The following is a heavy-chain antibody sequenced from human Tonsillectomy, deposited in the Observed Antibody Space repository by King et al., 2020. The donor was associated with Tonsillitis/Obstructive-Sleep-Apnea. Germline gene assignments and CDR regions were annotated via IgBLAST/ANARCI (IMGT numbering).Heavy chain of an antibody. J-gene: IGHJ6*02. CDR1: GFTFSSYG. CDR3: ALSSSGADYGIDV. Sequence: VQLVESGGGVVQPGRSLRLSCAASGFTFSSYGMHWVRQAPGKGLEWVAVISYDGSNKYYADSVKGRFTISRDNSKNTLYLQMNSLRAEDTAVYYCALSSSGADYGIDVWGPGTTVTVSS. D-gene: IGHD3-10*01. V-gene: IGHV3-30*03. CDR2: ISYDGSNK.